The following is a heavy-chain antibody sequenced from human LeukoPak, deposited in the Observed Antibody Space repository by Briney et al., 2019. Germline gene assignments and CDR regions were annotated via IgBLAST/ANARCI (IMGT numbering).Heavy chain of an antibody. Sequence: PGGSLRLSCAASGFTFSNFWMTWVRQAPGKGLEWVANIKKDGSEKTYVDSVKGRFTISRDNAKNSLYLQMSSLRADDTAVYCCAIGSGWYSYWGQGTLVTVSS. CDR2: IKKDGSEK. CDR1: GFTFSNFW. V-gene: IGHV3-7*01. D-gene: IGHD6-13*01. CDR3: AIGSGWYSY. J-gene: IGHJ4*02.